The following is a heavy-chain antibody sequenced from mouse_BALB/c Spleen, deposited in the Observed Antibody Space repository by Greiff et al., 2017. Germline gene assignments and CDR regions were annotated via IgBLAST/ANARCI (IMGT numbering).Heavy chain of an antibody. J-gene: IGHJ2*01. CDR1: GFTFSSYG. D-gene: IGHD1-1*01. V-gene: IGHV5-6-3*01. CDR3: ARDQSSGDFDY. Sequence: EVKLVESGGGLVQPGGSLKLSCAASGFTFSSYGMSWVRQTPDKRLELVATINSNGGSTYYPDSVKGRFTISRDNAKNTLYLQMSSLKSEDTAMYYCARDQSSGDFDYWGQGTTLTVSS. CDR2: INSNGGST.